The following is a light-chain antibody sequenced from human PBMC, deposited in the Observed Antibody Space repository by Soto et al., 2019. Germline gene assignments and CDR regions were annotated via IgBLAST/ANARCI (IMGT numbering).Light chain of an antibody. V-gene: IGLV1-40*01. CDR1: SSNIGSGYD. J-gene: IGLJ3*02. CDR2: GNT. Sequence: QSVLTQPPSVSGAPGQRVTISCTGSSSNIGSGYDVHWYQQLPGTAPKLLIYGNTNRPSGVPDRFSGSKSGTSASLAITGLRAEDEADYYCQSYDSSLSDWVFGGGTKVTVL. CDR3: QSYDSSLSDWV.